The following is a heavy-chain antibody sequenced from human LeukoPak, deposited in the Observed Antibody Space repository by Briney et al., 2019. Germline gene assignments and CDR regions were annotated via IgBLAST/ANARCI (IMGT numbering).Heavy chain of an antibody. J-gene: IGHJ4*02. Sequence: GGSLRLSCAASGFTFSRFALYWVRQAPGKGLEWVTVISSDGTDDYYADSVKGRFVISRDNFKNMVHLQMNSLRTEDTAVYYCARDQGFGELGFGYWGQGSLVTVS. CDR3: ARDQGFGELGFGY. V-gene: IGHV3-30*09. CDR1: GFTFSRFA. D-gene: IGHD3-10*01. CDR2: ISSDGTDD.